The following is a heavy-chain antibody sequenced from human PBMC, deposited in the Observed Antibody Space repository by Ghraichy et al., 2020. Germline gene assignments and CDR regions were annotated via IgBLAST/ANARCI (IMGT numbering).Heavy chain of an antibody. D-gene: IGHD4-23*01. J-gene: IGHJ1*01. V-gene: IGHV3-21*01. CDR2: ISSSSSYI. CDR1: GFTFSSYS. CDR3: ARDAGVTVVTPPRYFQH. Sequence: SCAASGFTFSSYSMNWVRQAPGKGLEWVSSISSSSSYIYYADSVKGRFTISRDNAKNSLYLQMNSLRAEDTAVYYCARDAGVTVVTPPRYFQHWGQGTLVTVSS.